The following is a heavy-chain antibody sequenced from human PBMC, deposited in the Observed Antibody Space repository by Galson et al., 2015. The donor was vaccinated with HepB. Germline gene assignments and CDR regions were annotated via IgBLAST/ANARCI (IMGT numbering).Heavy chain of an antibody. Sequence: SETLSLTCSVSSDSFNNYHWNWIRQPAGKGLEWIGRFYNRENTDFNPSLKSRVTISVDTSKKQVSLKLNSVTAADTAKYYCARAGTSDRRYFDYWGQGILVTVSS. J-gene: IGHJ4*02. CDR1: SDSFNNYH. V-gene: IGHV4-4*07. CDR3: ARAGTSDRRYFDY. D-gene: IGHD1-14*01. CDR2: FYNRENT.